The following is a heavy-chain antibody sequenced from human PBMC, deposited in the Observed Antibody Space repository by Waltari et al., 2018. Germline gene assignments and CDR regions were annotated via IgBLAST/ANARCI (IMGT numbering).Heavy chain of an antibody. CDR3: AKDSGPYRIIGSTAWFDP. CDR2: IRYDGSNK. J-gene: IGHJ5*02. V-gene: IGHV3-30*02. D-gene: IGHD1-20*01. Sequence: QVQLVESGGGVVQPGGSLRLSCAASGFTFSFYGMHWVRQAPGKGLERLEHIRYDGSNKHDADSVKGRLTISRDTSEKTLYLQMNSLRADDTAVYYCAKDSGPYRIIGSTAWFDPWGQGALVTVSS. CDR1: GFTFSFYG.